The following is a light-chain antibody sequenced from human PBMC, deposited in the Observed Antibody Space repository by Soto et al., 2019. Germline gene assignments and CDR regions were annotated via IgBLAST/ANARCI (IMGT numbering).Light chain of an antibody. V-gene: IGKV3-11*01. CDR2: GAS. CDR1: QSVGSY. CDR3: QQYGSSPWT. J-gene: IGKJ1*01. Sequence: EIVLTQSPAPLSLSPGERATLSCRASQSVGSYLAWYQQKPGQAPRLIIYGASNRATGIPARFSGSGSGTDFTLSISSLEAEDVAVYNCQQYGSSPWTLGQGTKVDIK.